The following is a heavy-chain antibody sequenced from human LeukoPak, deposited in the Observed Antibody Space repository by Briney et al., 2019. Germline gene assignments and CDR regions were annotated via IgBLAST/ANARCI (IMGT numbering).Heavy chain of an antibody. Sequence: GGSLRLSCSASGFIFSTFGIHWVRQAPGKGLEWVAFIRYDGGHKHYVDSVKGRFTISRDNSKNTLYLQMNSLRAEDTAVYYCARDRRLGYWGQGTLVTVSS. CDR1: GFIFSTFG. CDR3: ARDRRLGY. CDR2: IRYDGGHK. V-gene: IGHV3-30*02. J-gene: IGHJ4*02. D-gene: IGHD7-27*01.